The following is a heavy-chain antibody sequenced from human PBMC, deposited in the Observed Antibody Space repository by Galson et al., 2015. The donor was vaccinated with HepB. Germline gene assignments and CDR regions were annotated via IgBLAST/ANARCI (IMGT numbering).Heavy chain of an antibody. J-gene: IGHJ5*02. CDR3: ARATLGWFDP. Sequence: SLRLSCAVSGFIFSDYHMSWIRQAPGKGLEWVSYISGSGSTTIFYADSVKGRFTISRDNAKNSLYLHMTSLRAEDTAVYYCARATLGWFDPWGQGTLVTVSS. D-gene: IGHD2/OR15-2a*01. CDR1: GFIFSDYH. V-gene: IGHV3-11*01. CDR2: ISGSGSTTI.